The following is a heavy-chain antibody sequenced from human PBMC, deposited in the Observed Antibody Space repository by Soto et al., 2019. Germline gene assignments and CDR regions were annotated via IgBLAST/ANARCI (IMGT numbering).Heavy chain of an antibody. CDR1: GFTFSSYA. CDR3: ANHSSSSHTMDV. D-gene: IGHD6-13*01. Sequence: PGGSLRLSCAASGFTFSSYAMSWVRQAPGKGLEWVSAISGSGGSTYYADSVKGRFTISRDNSKNTLYLQMNSLRAEDTAVYYCANHSSSSHTMDVWSQGTTVTVSS. CDR2: ISGSGGST. J-gene: IGHJ6*02. V-gene: IGHV3-23*01.